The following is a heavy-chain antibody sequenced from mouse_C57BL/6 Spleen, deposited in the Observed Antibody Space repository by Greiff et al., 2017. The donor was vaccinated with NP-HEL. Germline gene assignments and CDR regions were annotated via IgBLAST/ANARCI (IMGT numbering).Heavy chain of an antibody. CDR1: GYTFTSYW. V-gene: IGHV1-69*01. J-gene: IGHJ4*01. CDR2: IDPSDSYT. CDR3: ARRGDYYAMDY. Sequence: QVQLQQPGAELVMPGASVKLSCKASGYTFTSYWMHWVKQRPGQGLEWIGEIDPSDSYTNYNQKFEGKSTLTVDKSSSTAYMQLSSLTSEDSAVYYCARRGDYYAMDYWGQGTSVTVSS.